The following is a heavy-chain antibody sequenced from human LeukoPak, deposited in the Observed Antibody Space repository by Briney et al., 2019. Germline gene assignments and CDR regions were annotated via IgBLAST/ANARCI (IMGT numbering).Heavy chain of an antibody. J-gene: IGHJ5*02. Sequence: SETLSLTCTVSGASISSASYYWSWIRQPPGKRLEWIGYIYYSGSTNYNLSLKSRLTISLDTSKNQFSLKLSSVTAADTAVYYCARATDDFWSGYKFDPWGQGTLVTVSS. CDR3: ARATDDFWSGYKFDP. CDR2: IYYSGST. D-gene: IGHD3-3*01. V-gene: IGHV4-61*01. CDR1: GASISSASYY.